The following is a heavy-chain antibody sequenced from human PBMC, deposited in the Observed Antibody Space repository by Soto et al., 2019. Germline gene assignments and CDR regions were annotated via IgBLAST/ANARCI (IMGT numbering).Heavy chain of an antibody. CDR1: GFTFIRYG. J-gene: IGHJ6*02. Sequence: PWGSLRLSCAASGFTFIRYGINCFRHSALKWRELVSSISGLSSYIYYADSVKGRFTVSRDNAKNSLYVQMNSLRAEDTAVYYCARDPQQRLADSYYYGMDVWGQGTTVTVSS. V-gene: IGHV3-21*06. D-gene: IGHD6-25*01. CDR2: ISGLSSYI. CDR3: ARDPQQRLADSYYYGMDV.